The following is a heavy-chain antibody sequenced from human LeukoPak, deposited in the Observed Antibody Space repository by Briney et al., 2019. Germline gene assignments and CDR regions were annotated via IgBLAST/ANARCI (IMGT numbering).Heavy chain of an antibody. CDR2: TTPTGGST. D-gene: IGHD3-22*01. CDR1: GFTFSSYV. Sequence: GGSLRLSCAASGFTFSSYVMRWVRQAPGKGLEWVSSTTPTGGSTYYADSVKGRFTISRDNAKNSLYLQMNSLRAEDTALYYCAKDYYDSSGYYCPFSYWGQGTLVTVSS. CDR3: AKDYYDSSGYYCPFSY. V-gene: IGHV3-23*01. J-gene: IGHJ4*02.